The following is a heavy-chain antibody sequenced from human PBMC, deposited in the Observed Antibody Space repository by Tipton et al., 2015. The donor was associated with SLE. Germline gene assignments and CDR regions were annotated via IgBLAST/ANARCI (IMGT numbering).Heavy chain of an antibody. CDR3: RATLLGDSSPSSPALGP. D-gene: IGHD3-22*01. J-gene: IGHJ5*02. CDR2: TRYDGRST. Sequence: GSLRLSCAASGFDFSDYGMHWVRQSAGKGLEWVAFTRYDGRSTYYADSVKGRFAISRDNAKNSLYLQMNSLRVEDTAVYYCRATLLGDSSPSSPALGPWGQGTPVTVSS. V-gene: IGHV3-30*02. CDR1: GFDFSDYG.